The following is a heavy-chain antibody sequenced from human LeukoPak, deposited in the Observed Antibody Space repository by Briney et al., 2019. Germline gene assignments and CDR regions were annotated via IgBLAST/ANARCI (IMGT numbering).Heavy chain of an antibody. CDR2: ISGSGGST. CDR1: GFPFRSYA. Sequence: GGSLSLSCAASGFPFRSYAMNWVRQAPGKGLEWVSGISGSGGSTYYADSVKGRFTISRDNSKNTLYLQMNGLRAEDTAVYYCAKVHCSGASCYSADAFDIWGQGTMVTVSS. J-gene: IGHJ3*02. D-gene: IGHD2-15*01. CDR3: AKVHCSGASCYSADAFDI. V-gene: IGHV3-23*01.